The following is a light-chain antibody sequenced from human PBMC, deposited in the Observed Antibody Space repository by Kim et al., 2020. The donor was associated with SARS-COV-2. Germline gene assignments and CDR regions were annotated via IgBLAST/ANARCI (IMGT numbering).Light chain of an antibody. V-gene: IGKV3-15*01. Sequence: SPGERATLSCRASQSVSSTLAWNQQNPGQAPRLLIYGASTRATGIPARFSGSGSGTEFTLTIRSLQSKDFPVYSCQQYNNWPPLTFGGGTKVGIK. J-gene: IGKJ4*01. CDR1: QSVSST. CDR2: GAS. CDR3: QQYNNWPPLT.